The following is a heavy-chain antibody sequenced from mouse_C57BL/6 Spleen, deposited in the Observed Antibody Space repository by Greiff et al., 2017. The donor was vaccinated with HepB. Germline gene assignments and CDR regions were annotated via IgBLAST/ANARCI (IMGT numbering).Heavy chain of an antibody. D-gene: IGHD2-2*01. CDR2: IRNKANGYTT. CDR1: GFTFTDYY. V-gene: IGHV7-3*01. J-gene: IGHJ2*01. Sequence: EVQRVESGGGLVQPGGSLSLSCAASGFTFTDYYMSWVRQPPGKALEWLGFIRNKANGYTTEYSASVKGRFTISRDNSQSILYLQMNALRAEDSATYDCARYSMVTTRYFDYWGQGTTLTVSS. CDR3: ARYSMVTTRYFDY.